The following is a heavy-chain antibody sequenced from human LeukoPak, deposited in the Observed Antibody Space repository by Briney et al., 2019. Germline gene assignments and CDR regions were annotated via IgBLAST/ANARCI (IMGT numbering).Heavy chain of an antibody. CDR2: IIPIFGTA. CDR3: ARSPRREWFGELPYYFDY. Sequence: GASVKVSCKASGGTFSSYAISWVRQAPGQGLEWMGGIIPIFGTANYAQKFQGRVTITTDESTSTAYMELSSLRSEDTAVYYCARSPRREWFGELPYYFDYWGQGTLVTVSS. D-gene: IGHD3-10*01. CDR1: GGTFSSYA. J-gene: IGHJ4*02. V-gene: IGHV1-69*05.